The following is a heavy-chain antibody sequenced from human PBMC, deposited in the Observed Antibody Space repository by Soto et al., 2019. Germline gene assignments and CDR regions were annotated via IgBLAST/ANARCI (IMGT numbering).Heavy chain of an antibody. J-gene: IGHJ4*02. Sequence: SETLSLTCAVSGGSISSGGYSWSWIGQPPGKGLEWRGYSDHSGSSYSNPALKRRVTISVDSTKNQFSLKLSSVTAADTAVYYCASSPVAGSGGYYFDYWGQGTLVTVSS. D-gene: IGHD6-19*01. CDR1: GGSISSGGYS. V-gene: IGHV4-30-2*01. CDR2: SDHSGSS. CDR3: ASSPVAGSGGYYFDY.